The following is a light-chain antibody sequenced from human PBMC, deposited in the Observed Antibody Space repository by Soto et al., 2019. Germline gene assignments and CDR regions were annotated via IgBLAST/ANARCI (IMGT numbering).Light chain of an antibody. Sequence: QSVLTQPASVSGSPGQSITISCTGTSSDVGGYNYVSWYQQHPGKAPKLMIYEVSNRPSGVSNRFSGSKSGNTASLTISGLQAEDEAHYYCSSYTRRSTRVFGGGTK. V-gene: IGLV2-14*01. CDR3: SSYTRRSTRV. J-gene: IGLJ2*01. CDR2: EVS. CDR1: SSDVGGYNY.